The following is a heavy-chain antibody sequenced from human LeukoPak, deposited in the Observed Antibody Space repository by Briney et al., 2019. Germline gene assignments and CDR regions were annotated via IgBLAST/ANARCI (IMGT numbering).Heavy chain of an antibody. Sequence: ASVTVSCTASGYTFTSYGISWVRQAPGQGLEWMGWISAYNGNTNYAQKLQGRVTMTTDTSTSTAYMELRSLRSDDTAVYYCAREVGSGDLLNNWFDPWGQGTLVTVSS. D-gene: IGHD2-21*02. V-gene: IGHV1-18*01. CDR1: GYTFTSYG. J-gene: IGHJ5*02. CDR2: ISAYNGNT. CDR3: AREVGSGDLLNNWFDP.